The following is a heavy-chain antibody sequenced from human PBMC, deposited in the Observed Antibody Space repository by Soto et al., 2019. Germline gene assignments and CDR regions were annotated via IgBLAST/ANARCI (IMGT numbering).Heavy chain of an antibody. CDR1: GFNFNSYT. J-gene: IGHJ6*02. V-gene: IGHV3-21*01. CDR2: ISSSGYI. Sequence: AGSLRLSCAASGFNFNSYTINWVRQAPGKRLEWLSSISSSGYIFSTHSVRGRFTISRDNAKNSVYLQINSLRAEDTAVYFCARDCSGGSCYPGTDVPGQATTVTVSS. D-gene: IGHD2-15*01. CDR3: ARDCSGGSCYPGTDV.